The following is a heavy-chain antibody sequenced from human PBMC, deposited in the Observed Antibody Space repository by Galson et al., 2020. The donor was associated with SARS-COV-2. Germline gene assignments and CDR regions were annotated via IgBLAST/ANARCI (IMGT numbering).Heavy chain of an antibody. CDR1: GFTFSSYG. CDR3: ARDFRFGELLYDYFDY. Sequence: GGSLRLSCAASGFTFSSYGMHWVRQAPGKGLEWVAVIWYDGSNKYYADSVKGRFTISRDNSKNTLYLQMNSLRAEDTAVYYCARDFRFGELLYDYFDYWGQGTLVTVSS. D-gene: IGHD3-10*01. V-gene: IGHV3-33*01. J-gene: IGHJ4*02. CDR2: IWYDGSNK.